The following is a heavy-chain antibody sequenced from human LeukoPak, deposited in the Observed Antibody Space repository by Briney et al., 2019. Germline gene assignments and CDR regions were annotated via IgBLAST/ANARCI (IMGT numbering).Heavy chain of an antibody. CDR3: AKSTGGPNWFDP. V-gene: IGHV3-23*01. CDR1: GFTFSSYA. Sequence: GGSLRLXCAASGFTFSSYAMSWVRQAPGKGLEWVSAISGSGGSTYYADSVKGRFTISRDNSKNTLYLQMNSLRAEDTAVYYCAKSTGGPNWFDPWGQGTLVTVSS. D-gene: IGHD3-16*01. J-gene: IGHJ5*02. CDR2: ISGSGGST.